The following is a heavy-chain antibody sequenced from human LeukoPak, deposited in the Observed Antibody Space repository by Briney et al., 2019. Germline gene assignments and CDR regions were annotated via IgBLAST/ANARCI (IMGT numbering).Heavy chain of an antibody. CDR2: ISEYNTNT. V-gene: IGHV1-18*01. CDR3: ARGSGGSFDY. J-gene: IGHJ4*02. Sequence: EASVKVSCKTSGHTFTSYGISWVRQAPGQGLEWMGWISEYNTNTNYAQKLQGRVTMTTDTSTNTAYLELRSLTSDDTAVYYCARGSGGSFDYWGQGTLVTVSS. D-gene: IGHD2-15*01. CDR1: GHTFTSYG.